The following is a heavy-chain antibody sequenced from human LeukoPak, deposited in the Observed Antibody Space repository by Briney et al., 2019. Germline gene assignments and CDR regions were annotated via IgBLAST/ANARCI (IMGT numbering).Heavy chain of an antibody. Sequence: SETLSLTCAVYGGSFSGYYWSWIRQPPGKGLEWIGEINHSGSTNYNPSLKSRVTISVDTSKNQFSLKLSSVTAADTAVYYCARHVGLEESVGAFDIWGQGTMVTVSS. CDR3: ARHVGLEESVGAFDI. CDR2: INHSGST. J-gene: IGHJ3*02. CDR1: GGSFSGYY. V-gene: IGHV4-34*01. D-gene: IGHD1-1*01.